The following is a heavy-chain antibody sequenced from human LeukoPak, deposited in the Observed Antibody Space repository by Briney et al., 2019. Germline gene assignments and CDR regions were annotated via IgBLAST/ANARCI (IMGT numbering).Heavy chain of an antibody. CDR2: IYTSGST. Sequence: SETLSLTCTVSGGSISSGSYYWSWIRQPAGKGLEWIGRIYTSGSTDYNPSLKSRVTISVDTSKNQFSLKLSSVTAADTAVYYCAREVVVVPAVMGWFDPWGQGTLVTVSS. CDR3: AREVVVVPAVMGWFDP. D-gene: IGHD2-2*01. CDR1: GGSISSGSYY. V-gene: IGHV4-61*02. J-gene: IGHJ5*02.